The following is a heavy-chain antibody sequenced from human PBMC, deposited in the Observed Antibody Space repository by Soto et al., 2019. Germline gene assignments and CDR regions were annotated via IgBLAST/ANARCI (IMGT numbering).Heavy chain of an antibody. V-gene: IGHV3-53*04. CDR2: FYSGGST. Sequence: EVQLVESGGGLVQPGGSRRPSCQPSGFTVITNNISWFGKAPGKGRGGASVFYSGGSTYYADSVKGRFTISRHNSKNTLYLQMNSLRAEDTAVYYCARMYYDYIWGSYPTTYYFDYWGQGTLVTVSS. CDR3: ARMYYDYIWGSYPTTYYFDY. J-gene: IGHJ4*02. CDR1: GFTVITNN. D-gene: IGHD3-16*01.